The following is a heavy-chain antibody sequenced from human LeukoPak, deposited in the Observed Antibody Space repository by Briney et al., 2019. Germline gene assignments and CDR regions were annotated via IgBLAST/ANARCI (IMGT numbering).Heavy chain of an antibody. CDR3: ARPSGGYYDNAFDI. J-gene: IGHJ3*02. D-gene: IGHD1-26*01. CDR2: IYPGDSDT. CDR1: GYSFTTYW. V-gene: IGHV5-51*01. Sequence: KAGESLKISCKGYGYSFTTYWIGWVRQMPGKGLEWMGIIYPGDSDTRYSSSFQGQVTISADKSISTAYLQWSSLKASDTAMYYCARPSGGYYDNAFDIWGQGTMVTVSS.